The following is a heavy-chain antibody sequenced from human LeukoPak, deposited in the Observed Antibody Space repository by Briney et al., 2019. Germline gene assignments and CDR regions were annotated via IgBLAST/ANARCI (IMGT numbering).Heavy chain of an antibody. CDR3: ARRIAAGLNWFDP. D-gene: IGHD6-13*01. CDR2: IYYSGST. J-gene: IGHJ5*02. Sequence: PSETLSLTCTVSGGSISSSSYYWGWIRQPPGKGLEWIGSIYYSGSTYYNPSLKSRVTISVDTSKNQFSLKLSSVTAADTAVYYCARRIAAGLNWFDPWGQGTLVTVSS. V-gene: IGHV4-39*07. CDR1: GGSISSSSYY.